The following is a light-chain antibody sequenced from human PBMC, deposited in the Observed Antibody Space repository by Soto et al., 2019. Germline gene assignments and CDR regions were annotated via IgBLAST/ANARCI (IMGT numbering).Light chain of an antibody. V-gene: IGKV3-20*01. CDR3: QQYGSTPRVA. CDR2: GAS. CDR1: QSVSGSY. J-gene: IGKJ1*01. Sequence: EIVLTQSPGTLSLSPGERATLSCRASQSVSGSYLAWYQQKPGQAPRLLIYGASSRATGIPDRFSGSGSETDFTLNISRVEPEDFAVYYCQQYGSTPRVAFGQGTKVEI.